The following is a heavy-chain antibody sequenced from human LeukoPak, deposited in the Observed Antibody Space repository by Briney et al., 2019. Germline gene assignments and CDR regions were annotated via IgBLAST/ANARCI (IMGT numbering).Heavy chain of an antibody. CDR1: GGSISSYY. D-gene: IGHD3-22*01. CDR3: AREGNYYDSSGPTVAFDY. J-gene: IGHJ4*02. V-gene: IGHV4-59*01. CDR2: IYYSGST. Sequence: PSETLSLTCTVSGGSISSYYWSWIRQPPGKGLEWIGYIYYSGSTNYNPSLKSRVTISVDTSKNQFSLKLSSVTAADTAVYYCAREGNYYDSSGPTVAFDYWGQGTLVTVSS.